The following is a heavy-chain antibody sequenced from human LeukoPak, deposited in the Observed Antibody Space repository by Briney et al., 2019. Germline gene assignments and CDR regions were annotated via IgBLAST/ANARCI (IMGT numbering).Heavy chain of an antibody. Sequence: ASVKVSCKASGYTFNNHDMHWVRQAPGQRLEWMGWINPGNGNTKYSQEFQGRLTITRDTFASTVYMDLSSLRSDDMAVYYCTLYNYWGQGAPVTVSS. CDR1: GYTFNNHD. J-gene: IGHJ4*02. CDR3: TLYNY. V-gene: IGHV1-3*03. CDR2: INPGNGNT. D-gene: IGHD2-2*02.